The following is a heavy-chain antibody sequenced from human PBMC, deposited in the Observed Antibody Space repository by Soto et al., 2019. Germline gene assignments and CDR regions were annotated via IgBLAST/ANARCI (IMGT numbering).Heavy chain of an antibody. J-gene: IGHJ6*02. CDR3: VRDLQRSCSSTSCSHYGMDV. CDR2: IYYSVDT. V-gene: IGHV4-31*03. Sequence: SETLSLTCTVSGVSISSGGYYWNWIRQHPGKGLEWIGYIYYSVDTYYNPSLKSRVTISIDTSKNQFSLKLISVTAADTGVYYCVRDLQRSCSSTSCSHYGMDVWGQGTTVTVSS. CDR1: GVSISSGGYY. D-gene: IGHD2-2*01.